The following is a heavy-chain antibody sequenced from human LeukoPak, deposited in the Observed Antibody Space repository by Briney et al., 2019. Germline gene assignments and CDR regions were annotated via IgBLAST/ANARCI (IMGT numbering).Heavy chain of an antibody. CDR1: GFTFSNAW. V-gene: IGHV3-15*01. J-gene: IGHJ3*02. Sequence: GGSLRLSCAASGFTFSNAWMSWVRQAPGKGLEWVGRIKSKTDGGTTDYAAPVKGRFTISRDDSKNTLYLLMNSLKTEDTAVYYCTTDALYAGGAFDIWGQGTMVTVSS. CDR2: IKSKTDGGTT. D-gene: IGHD5/OR15-5a*01. CDR3: TTDALYAGGAFDI.